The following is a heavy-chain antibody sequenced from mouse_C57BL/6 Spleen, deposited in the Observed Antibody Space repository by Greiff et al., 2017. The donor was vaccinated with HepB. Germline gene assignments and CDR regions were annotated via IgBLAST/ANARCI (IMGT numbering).Heavy chain of an antibody. D-gene: IGHD1-1*01. CDR2: INPSNGGT. CDR1: GYTFTSYW. CDR3: ARSRYYYYGSSYGGFDG. Sequence: QVQLQQPGTELVKPGASVKLSCKASGYTFTSYWMHWVKQRPGQGLEWIGNINPSNGGTNYNEKFKSKATLTVDKSSSTAYMQLSSLTYEDSAVYYCARSRYYYYGSSYGGFDGWGQGTTLTVSS. V-gene: IGHV1-53*01. J-gene: IGHJ2*01.